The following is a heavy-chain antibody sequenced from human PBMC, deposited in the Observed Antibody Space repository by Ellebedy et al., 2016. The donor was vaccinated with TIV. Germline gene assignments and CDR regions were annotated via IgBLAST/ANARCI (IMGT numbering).Heavy chain of an antibody. J-gene: IGHJ5*02. Sequence: PETLSLTCSVSGGFISSHYWSWIRQPPGKALEWIGYIYDSGSTKYSPSLKSRVTISVDTSKNQFSVKLRSVTAADTAVYYCAYSSGRGWFDPWGQGTLVTVSS. CDR2: IYDSGST. V-gene: IGHV4-59*11. D-gene: IGHD3-22*01. CDR3: AYSSGRGWFDP. CDR1: GGFISSHY.